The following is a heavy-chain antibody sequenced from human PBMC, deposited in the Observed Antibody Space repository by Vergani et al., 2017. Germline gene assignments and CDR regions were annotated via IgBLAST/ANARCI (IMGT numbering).Heavy chain of an antibody. CDR3: ARHTTYTDS. V-gene: IGHV5-51*01. CDR2: IYPADSDT. D-gene: IGHD1-1*01. J-gene: IGHJ4*02. Sequence: EVELVQSGPEMRKPGESLKISCKGSEYSFGNYWIGWVRQIPGKGLEWVGIIYPADSDTRYSPSFQGQVTISADKSISTAFLQWDSLKASDTALYYCARHTTYTDSWGQGTLVTVSS. CDR1: EYSFGNYW.